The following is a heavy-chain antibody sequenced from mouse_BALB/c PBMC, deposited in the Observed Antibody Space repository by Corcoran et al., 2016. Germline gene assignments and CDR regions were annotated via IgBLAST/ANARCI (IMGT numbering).Heavy chain of an antibody. CDR1: GYTFTDYV. Sequence: QVQLQQSGPELVKPGASVKMSCKASGYTFTDYVISWVKQRTGQGLEWIGEIYPGSGRTYYNEKFKGKATLTADKSSNTAYMQLSSLTSEDSAVYFCARSSSPYAMDYLGQGTSVTVSS. V-gene: IGHV1-81*01. J-gene: IGHJ4*01. CDR2: IYPGSGRT. D-gene: IGHD1-1*01. CDR3: ARSSSPYAMDY.